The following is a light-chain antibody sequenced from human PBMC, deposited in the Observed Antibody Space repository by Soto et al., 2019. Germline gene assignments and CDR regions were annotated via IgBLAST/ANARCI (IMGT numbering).Light chain of an antibody. Sequence: QAVVPQPPSASGTPGQRVTISCSGSNSNIGSKYVYWYQQFPGTAPKLLIYRNNQRPSGVPDRFSGSKSGNSASLAISDLRSEDEADYDCASWDASVGGPAFGGGTKLTVL. J-gene: IGLJ2*01. V-gene: IGLV1-47*01. CDR3: ASWDASVGGPA. CDR1: NSNIGSKY. CDR2: RNN.